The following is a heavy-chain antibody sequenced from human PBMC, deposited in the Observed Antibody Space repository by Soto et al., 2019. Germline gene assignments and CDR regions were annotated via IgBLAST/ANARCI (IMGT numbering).Heavy chain of an antibody. D-gene: IGHD3-10*02. Sequence: RGSXRLSCSSSVFTCIVYWIHLFRQAPGKGLEWVSRIKSDGSGTTYADSVKGRFSISRDNAKNTVYLQMDSLRVEDTAVYYCGRNEIFVRGVQDEHWGQGAPVTV. J-gene: IGHJ4*02. CDR1: VFTCIVYW. CDR2: IKSDGSGT. V-gene: IGHV3-74*03. CDR3: GRNEIFVRGVQDEH.